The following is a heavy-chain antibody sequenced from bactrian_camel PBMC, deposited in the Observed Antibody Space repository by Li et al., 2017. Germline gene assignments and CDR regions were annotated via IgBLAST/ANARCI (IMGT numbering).Heavy chain of an antibody. J-gene: IGHJ6*01. CDR3: QASLGKTFCSEAYFAGRIRPIFGF. Sequence: VQLVESGGGSVQAGGSLRLSCTHFGYSSSRHCMGWFRQAPGKAREGIAGIRRDGDEYYADSAKGRFTISLDNTKATLYLQMNSLTPEDTGTYYCQASLGKTFCSEAYFAGRIRPIFGFSGHGTQVTVS. D-gene: IGHD5*01. V-gene: IGHV3S31*01. CDR1: GYSSSRHC. CDR2: IRRDGDE.